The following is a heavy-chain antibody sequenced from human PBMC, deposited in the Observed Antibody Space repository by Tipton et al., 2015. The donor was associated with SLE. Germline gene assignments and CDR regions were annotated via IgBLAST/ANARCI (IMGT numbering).Heavy chain of an antibody. J-gene: IGHJ4*02. CDR1: GGSISSYY. D-gene: IGHD3-10*01. CDR2: IYTSGST. V-gene: IGHV4-4*09. Sequence: TLSLTCTVSGGSISSYYWSWIRQPPGKGLEWIGYIYTSGSTNYNPSLKSRVTISVDTSKNQFSLKLSSVTAADTAVYYCARGFGEFDYWGQGTLVTVSS. CDR3: ARGFGEFDY.